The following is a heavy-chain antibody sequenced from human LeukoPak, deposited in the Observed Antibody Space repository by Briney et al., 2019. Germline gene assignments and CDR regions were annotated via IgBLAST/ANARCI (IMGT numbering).Heavy chain of an antibody. CDR2: ISGSGGST. CDR3: AKGPCSSTSCPLDY. CDR1: GFTFSDYY. D-gene: IGHD2-2*01. V-gene: IGHV3-23*01. Sequence: GGSLRLSCAASGFTFSDYYMSWVRQAPGKGLEWVSAISGSGGSTYYADSVKGRFTISRDNSKNTLYLQMNSLRAEDTAVYYCAKGPCSSTSCPLDYWGQGTLVTVSS. J-gene: IGHJ4*02.